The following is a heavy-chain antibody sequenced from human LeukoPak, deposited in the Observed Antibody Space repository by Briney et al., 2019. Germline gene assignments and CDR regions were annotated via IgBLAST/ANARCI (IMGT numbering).Heavy chain of an antibody. D-gene: IGHD3-9*01. V-gene: IGHV3-23*01. CDR2: FSGSGGNT. CDR3: TRDGGGYYDILTGYIPERFDY. Sequence: PGGSLRLSCAASGFTFSSYAMSWVRQAPGKGLEWVSTFSGSGGNTYYADSVKGRFTISRDNSKNTLYLQMNSLKTEDTAVYYCTRDGGGYYDILTGYIPERFDYWGQGTLVTVSS. J-gene: IGHJ4*02. CDR1: GFTFSSYA.